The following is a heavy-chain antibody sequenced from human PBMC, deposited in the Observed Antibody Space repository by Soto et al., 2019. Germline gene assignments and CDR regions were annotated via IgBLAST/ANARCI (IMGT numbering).Heavy chain of an antibody. D-gene: IGHD2-21*02. Sequence: QVQLVQSGAEEKKPGASVKVSCKASGYTFTSYAMHWVRQAPGQRLEWMGWINAGNGNTKYSQKFQGRVTITRDTSASTADMELSSLRSEDTAVYYCARAWVVVTAPDYCGQGTLVTVSS. CDR1: GYTFTSYA. J-gene: IGHJ4*02. CDR3: ARAWVVVTAPDY. CDR2: INAGNGNT. V-gene: IGHV1-3*05.